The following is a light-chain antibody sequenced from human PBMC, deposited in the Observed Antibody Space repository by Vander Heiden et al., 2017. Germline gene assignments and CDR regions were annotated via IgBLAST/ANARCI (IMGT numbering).Light chain of an antibody. Sequence: QSVLTQPPSASGTPGQRVTISCSGSSSNIGSNTVNWYQQLPGTAPKLLSYSNNQRPSGVPDRFSGSKSGTSASLAISGLQSEDEADYYCAAWEDSLNGYVFGTGTKVNGL. CDR2: SNN. J-gene: IGLJ1*01. CDR1: SSNIGSNT. CDR3: AAWEDSLNGYV. V-gene: IGLV1-44*01.